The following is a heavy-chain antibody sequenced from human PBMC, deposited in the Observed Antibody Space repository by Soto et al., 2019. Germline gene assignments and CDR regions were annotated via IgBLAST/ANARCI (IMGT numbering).Heavy chain of an antibody. J-gene: IGHJ4*02. CDR2: ISASGSTT. V-gene: IGHV3-23*01. Sequence: EVQLLESGGGLVQPGGSLRLSCAASGFTFSSYAMSWVRQAPGKGLEWVSAISASGSTTYYSDSVKGRFTISRDNSKNTCDLQMNSLRAEDTAVYYCAKDRKSGSGGYWEYWGQGTLVTVSS. D-gene: IGHD6-19*01. CDR3: AKDRKSGSGGYWEY. CDR1: GFTFSSYA.